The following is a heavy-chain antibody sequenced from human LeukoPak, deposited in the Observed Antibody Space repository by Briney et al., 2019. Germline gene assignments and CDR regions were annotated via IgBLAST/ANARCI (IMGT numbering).Heavy chain of an antibody. V-gene: IGHV3-53*01. CDR3: ARVEAWAYYFDY. CDR1: GFTVSSNY. Sequence: PGGSLRLSCAASGFTVSSNYMSWVRQAPGKGLEWVSTIYSGGNTYYADSVKGRFTISRDNSKNTLYLQMNSLRAEDTAVYYCARVEAWAYYFDYWGQGTLVTVSS. D-gene: IGHD5-24*01. J-gene: IGHJ4*02. CDR2: IYSGGNT.